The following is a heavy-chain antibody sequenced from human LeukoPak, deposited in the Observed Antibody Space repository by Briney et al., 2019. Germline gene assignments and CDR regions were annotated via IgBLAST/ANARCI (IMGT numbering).Heavy chain of an antibody. Sequence: ASVKVSCKASGYTFTSYGISWVRQAPGQGLEWMGWISAYNGNTNYAQKLQGRVTTTTDTSTSTAYMELRSLRSDDTAVYYCAITPTYYYDSSGLRGDYWGQGTLVTVSS. J-gene: IGHJ4*02. CDR3: AITPTYYYDSSGLRGDY. CDR2: ISAYNGNT. CDR1: GYTFTSYG. V-gene: IGHV1-18*01. D-gene: IGHD3-22*01.